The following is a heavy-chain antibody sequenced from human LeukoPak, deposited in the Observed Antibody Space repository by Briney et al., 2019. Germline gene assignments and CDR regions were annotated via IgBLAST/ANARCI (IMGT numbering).Heavy chain of an antibody. CDR2: INPNSGGT. V-gene: IGHV1-2*02. CDR3: ARVAIRYCSGGSCPGLGY. D-gene: IGHD2-15*01. J-gene: IGHJ4*02. CDR1: GYTFTGYY. Sequence: ASVKVSCKASGYTFTGYYMHWVRQAPGQGLEWMGWINPNSGGTYYAQNFQGRVTMTRDTSISTAYMELSRLRSDDTAVYYCARVAIRYCSGGSCPGLGYWGQGTLVTVSS.